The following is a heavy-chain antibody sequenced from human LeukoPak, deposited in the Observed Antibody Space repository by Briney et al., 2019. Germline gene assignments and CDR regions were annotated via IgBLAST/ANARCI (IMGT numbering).Heavy chain of an antibody. D-gene: IGHD3-22*01. CDR1: GYTLTSYG. Sequence: GASVKVSCKASGYTLTSYGISWVRQAPGQGLEWMGWISAYNGNTNYAQKLQGRVTMTTDTSTSTAYMELRSLRSDDTAVYYCARDLRITMIVVVGYWGQGTLVTVSS. J-gene: IGHJ4*02. CDR3: ARDLRITMIVVVGY. V-gene: IGHV1-18*01. CDR2: ISAYNGNT.